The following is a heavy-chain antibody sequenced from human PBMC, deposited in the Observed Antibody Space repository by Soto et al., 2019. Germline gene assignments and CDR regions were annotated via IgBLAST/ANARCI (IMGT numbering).Heavy chain of an antibody. Sequence: EVQLVESGGGLVKPGGSLRLSCAASGFTFSSYSMNWVRQAPGKGLEWVSSITSSSSYIYYADSVKGRFTISRDNAKNSMYLQMNSLRAVDTAVYYCASEQWAGGMDVWGQGTTVTVSS. D-gene: IGHD6-19*01. CDR3: ASEQWAGGMDV. J-gene: IGHJ6*02. CDR1: GFTFSSYS. CDR2: ITSSSSYI. V-gene: IGHV3-21*01.